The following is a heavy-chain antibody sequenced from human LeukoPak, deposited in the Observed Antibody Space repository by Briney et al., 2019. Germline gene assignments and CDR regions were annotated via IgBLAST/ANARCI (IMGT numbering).Heavy chain of an antibody. Sequence: GRSLRLSCAASGFTFDDYAMHWVRQAPGKGLEWVSGISWNSGSIGYADSVKGRFTISRDNAKNSLYLQMNSLRAEDTALYYCAKDIDYDFKQLCFDYWGQGTLVTVSS. CDR1: GFTFDDYA. D-gene: IGHD3-3*01. CDR2: ISWNSGSI. CDR3: AKDIDYDFKQLCFDY. J-gene: IGHJ4*02. V-gene: IGHV3-9*01.